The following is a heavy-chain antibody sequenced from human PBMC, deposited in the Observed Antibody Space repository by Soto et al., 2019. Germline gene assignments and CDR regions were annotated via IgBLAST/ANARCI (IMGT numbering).Heavy chain of an antibody. CDR3: ARYIPGVRYYGMDG. CDR2: IGESGTPT. D-gene: IGHD2-2*01. J-gene: IGHJ6*02. CDR1: GFTFSSYA. Sequence: EVQLLESGGGLVQPGGSLRLSCAASGFTFSSYAMKWVRQAPGKGLEWVSLIGESGTPTYYADSVKGRFTISRDNSGNTLFLEMYSLRAEDTAVYYGARYIPGVRYYGMDGGGQGTTVTVSS. V-gene: IGHV3-23*01.